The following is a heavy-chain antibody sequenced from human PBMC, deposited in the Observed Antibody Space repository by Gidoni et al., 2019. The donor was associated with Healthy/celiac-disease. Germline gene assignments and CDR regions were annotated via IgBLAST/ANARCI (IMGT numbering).Heavy chain of an antibody. CDR2: IYYSGST. V-gene: IGHV4-61*01. Sequence: QVQLQESGPGLVKPSETLSLTCTVSGGSVSSGSYYWSWIRQPPGKGLEWIGYIYYSGSTNYNPSLKSRVTISVDTSMNQFSLKLSSVTAADTAVYYCARVDSGGSGYPSYYYYYMDVWGKGTTVTVSS. J-gene: IGHJ6*03. CDR3: ARVDSGGSGYPSYYYYYMDV. D-gene: IGHD2-15*01. CDR1: GGSVSSGSYY.